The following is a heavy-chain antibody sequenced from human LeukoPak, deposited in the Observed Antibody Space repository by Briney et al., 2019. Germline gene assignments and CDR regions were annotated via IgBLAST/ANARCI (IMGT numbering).Heavy chain of an antibody. CDR2: INWHGGST. CDR3: ARTTAAGLDY. Sequence: WPGGSLRLSCAATGFSFDDYGMNWVRQAPGKGLEWVSGINWHGGSTGYADSVKGRFTISRDSVKNSLYLQMNSLRAEDTALYYCARTTAAGLDYWGQGTLVTVSS. D-gene: IGHD6-13*01. J-gene: IGHJ4*02. V-gene: IGHV3-20*04. CDR1: GFSFDDYG.